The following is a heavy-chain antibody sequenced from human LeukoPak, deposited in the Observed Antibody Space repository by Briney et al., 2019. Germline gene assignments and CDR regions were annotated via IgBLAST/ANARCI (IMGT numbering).Heavy chain of an antibody. D-gene: IGHD2-21*02. Sequence: GESLKISCKGFGYSFRDYWIGWVRQMPGKDLEWMGIIFPGESHINYSPTFEGRVTISADESINTAYLQWSSLTASDTAMYYCARQPYCGGDCYFYDYWGQGTLVTVSS. J-gene: IGHJ4*02. CDR1: GYSFRDYW. CDR3: ARQPYCGGDCYFYDY. CDR2: IFPGESHI. V-gene: IGHV5-51*01.